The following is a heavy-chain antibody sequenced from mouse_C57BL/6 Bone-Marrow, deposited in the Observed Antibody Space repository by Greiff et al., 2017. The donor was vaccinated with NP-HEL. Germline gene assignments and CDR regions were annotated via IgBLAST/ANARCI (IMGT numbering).Heavy chain of an antibody. Sequence: VQLQQSVAELVRPGASVKLSCTASGFNITNTYMHWVKQRPEQGLEWIGRIDPANGSTKYTPKFKGKATITADKSSNTAYLQLSRLTSEDAAIYYCARSANWDLESWFAYWGQGTLVTVAA. D-gene: IGHD4-1*01. CDR3: ARSANWDLESWFAY. J-gene: IGHJ3*01. CDR1: GFNITNTY. V-gene: IGHV14-3*01. CDR2: IDPANGST.